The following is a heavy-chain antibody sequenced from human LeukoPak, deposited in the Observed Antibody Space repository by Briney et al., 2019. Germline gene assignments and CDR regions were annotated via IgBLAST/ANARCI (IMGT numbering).Heavy chain of an antibody. V-gene: IGHV4-59*01. CDR3: ARERYYYDSSGYYSPGLFDY. CDR1: GGSISSYY. Sequence: SETLSLTCTVSGGSISSYYWSWIRQPPGKGLEWIGYTYYSGSANYNPSLKSRVTISVDTSKNQFSLKLSSVTAADTAVYYCARERYYYDSSGYYSPGLFDYWGQGTLVTVSS. D-gene: IGHD3-22*01. CDR2: TYYSGSA. J-gene: IGHJ4*02.